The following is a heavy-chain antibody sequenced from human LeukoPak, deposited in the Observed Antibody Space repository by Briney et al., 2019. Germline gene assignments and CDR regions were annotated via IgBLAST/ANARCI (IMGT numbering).Heavy chain of an antibody. D-gene: IGHD3-9*01. CDR1: GGTFSSYA. V-gene: IGHV1-69*04. J-gene: IGHJ4*02. CDR3: ARVDYDILTGYSRAYYFDY. CDR2: IIPILGIA. Sequence: GASVKVSCKASGGTFSSYAISWVRQAPGQGLEWMGRIIPILGIANYAQKFQGRVTITADKSTSTAYMELSSLRSEDTAVYYCARVDYDILTGYSRAYYFDYWGQGTLVTVSS.